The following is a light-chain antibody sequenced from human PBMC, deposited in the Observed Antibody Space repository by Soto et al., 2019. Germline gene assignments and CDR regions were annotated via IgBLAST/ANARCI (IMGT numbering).Light chain of an antibody. J-gene: IGLJ1*01. CDR3: CSYAGSYTYV. CDR2: GNS. CDR1: SSNIGAGYD. Sequence: QSVLTQPPSVSGAPGQRVTISCTGSSSNIGAGYDVHWYQQLPGTAPKLLIYGNSNRPSGVPDRFSGSKSGNTASLTISGLQADDEADYYCCSYAGSYTYVFGTGTKLTVL. V-gene: IGLV1-40*01.